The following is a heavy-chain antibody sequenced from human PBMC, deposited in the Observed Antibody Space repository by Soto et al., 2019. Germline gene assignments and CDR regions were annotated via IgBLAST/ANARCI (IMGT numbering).Heavy chain of an antibody. CDR1: GYTFTGYY. Sequence: ASVKVSCKASGYTFTGYYMHWARQAPGQGLEWMGWINPNSGGTNYAQKFQGWVTMTRDTSISTAYMELSRLRSDDTAVYYCARDLGDTAMDYYYYGMDVWGQGTTVTVSS. CDR3: ARDLGDTAMDYYYYGMDV. J-gene: IGHJ6*02. D-gene: IGHD5-18*01. CDR2: INPNSGGT. V-gene: IGHV1-2*04.